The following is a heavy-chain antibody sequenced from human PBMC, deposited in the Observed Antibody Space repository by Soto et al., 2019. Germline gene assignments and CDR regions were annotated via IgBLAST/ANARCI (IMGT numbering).Heavy chain of an antibody. V-gene: IGHV4-39*01. CDR1: GDSISSSGYH. D-gene: IGHD1-26*01. J-gene: IGHJ5*02. CDR2: VSYSGTT. Sequence: SETLSLTCTVSGDSISSSGYHWGWIRQPPGKGLEWIASVSYSGTTYYHPSLKSRVTISVDPSKNQFSLKLSSVTAADTAVYYCARHSSPYSYSDWFDPWGQGTLVTVPQ. CDR3: ARHSSPYSYSDWFDP.